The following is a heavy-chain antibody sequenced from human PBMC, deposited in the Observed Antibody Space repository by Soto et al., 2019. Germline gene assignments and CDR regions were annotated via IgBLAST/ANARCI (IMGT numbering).Heavy chain of an antibody. CDR2: INHSGST. CDR1: GGPFSGYY. V-gene: IGHV4-34*01. D-gene: IGHD6-6*01. Sequence: PSETLSLTCAVYGGPFSGYYWSWIRQPPGKGLEWIGEINHSGSTNYNPSLKSRVTISVDTSKNQFSLKLSSVTAADTAVYYCARKKRSSSVYTCCSYSGMDVCDPAPTLTVS. J-gene: IGHJ6*02. CDR3: ARKKRSSSVYTCCSYSGMDV.